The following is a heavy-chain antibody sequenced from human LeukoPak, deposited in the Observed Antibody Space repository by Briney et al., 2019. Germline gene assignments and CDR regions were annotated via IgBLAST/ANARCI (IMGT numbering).Heavy chain of an antibody. CDR2: IYYTGST. D-gene: IGHD3-22*01. CDR3: ARGYYSDGSGYFLDY. Sequence: RASETLSLTCTVSGGSISSGGYSWSWIRQRPGKGLEWIGYIYYTGSTYYNPSLKSRVTLSVDRSKNQFSLKLSSVTAADTAVYYCARGYYSDGSGYFLDYWGQGTLVTVSS. J-gene: IGHJ4*02. CDR1: GGSISSGGYS. V-gene: IGHV4-30-2*01.